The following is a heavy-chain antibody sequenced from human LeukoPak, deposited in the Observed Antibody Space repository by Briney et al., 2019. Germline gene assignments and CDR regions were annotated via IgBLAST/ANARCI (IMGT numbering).Heavy chain of an antibody. D-gene: IGHD4-23*01. CDR3: ARVATYGGNSGFDC. CDR2: IYYSGST. Sequence: PSETLSLTCTVSGGSISSGDYYWSWIRQPPGKGLEWIGYIYYSGSTSYNPSLKSQVTISVDTSKNQFSLNLSSVTAADTAVYYCARVATYGGNSGFDCWGQGTLVTVSS. V-gene: IGHV4-30-4*01. J-gene: IGHJ4*02. CDR1: GGSISSGDYY.